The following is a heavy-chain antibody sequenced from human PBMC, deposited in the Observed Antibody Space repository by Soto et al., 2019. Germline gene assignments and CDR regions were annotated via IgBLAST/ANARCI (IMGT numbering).Heavy chain of an antibody. Sequence: QLTLKESGPTLVKPTQTLTLTCTFSGFSLSTSGVGVGWIRQPPGKALEWLALIYWDDDKRYSPSLKSRLTITKDTSQTQVVLTMTSMDPGDTATYYCAHTYYYDSSGYRTDAFDIWGQGTMVTVSS. CDR2: IYWDDDK. CDR3: AHTYYYDSSGYRTDAFDI. J-gene: IGHJ3*02. CDR1: GFSLSTSGVG. V-gene: IGHV2-5*02. D-gene: IGHD3-22*01.